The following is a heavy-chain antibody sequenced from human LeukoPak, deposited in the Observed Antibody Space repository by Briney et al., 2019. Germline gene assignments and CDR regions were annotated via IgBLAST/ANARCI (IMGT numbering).Heavy chain of an antibody. CDR1: GFTVSTSY. V-gene: IGHV3-53*01. Sequence: GGSLRLSCAASGFTVSTSYMNWVRQAPGKGLEWVSVIYGGGSTYYADSVRGRFTISRDNSKNTLYLQMNSLRAEDTALYFCARGYSIGWPDFWGQGTLVTVSS. D-gene: IGHD6-25*01. J-gene: IGHJ4*02. CDR2: IYGGGST. CDR3: ARGYSIGWPDF.